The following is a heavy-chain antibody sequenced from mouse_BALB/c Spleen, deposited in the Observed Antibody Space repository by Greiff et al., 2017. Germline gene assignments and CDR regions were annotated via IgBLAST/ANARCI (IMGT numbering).Heavy chain of an antibody. Sequence: VHLVESGPELVKPGASVKISCKASGYTFTDYYINWVKQRPGQGLEWIGWIYPGDGSTKYNEKFKGKATLTADKSSSTAYMQLSSLTSENSAVYFCERGLRLGRDYYFDYWGQGTTLTVSA. CDR1: GYTFTDYY. CDR3: ERGLRLGRDYYFDY. D-gene: IGHD1-2*01. CDR2: IYPGDGST. V-gene: IGHV1S56*01. J-gene: IGHJ2*01.